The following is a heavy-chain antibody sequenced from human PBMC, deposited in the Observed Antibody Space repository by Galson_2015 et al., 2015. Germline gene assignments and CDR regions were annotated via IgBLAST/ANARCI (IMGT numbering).Heavy chain of an antibody. CDR1: GYSFPSYW. CDR2: IYPGDSDT. Sequence: QSGAEVKKPGESLKISCKGSGYSFPSYWIGWVRQMPGKGLEWMGIIYPGDSDTRYSPSFQGQVTISADKSISTAYLQWSSLKASDTAMYYCARMAQHYYDSSGPGNAFDIWGQGTMVTVSS. J-gene: IGHJ3*02. D-gene: IGHD3-22*01. CDR3: ARMAQHYYDSSGPGNAFDI. V-gene: IGHV5-51*01.